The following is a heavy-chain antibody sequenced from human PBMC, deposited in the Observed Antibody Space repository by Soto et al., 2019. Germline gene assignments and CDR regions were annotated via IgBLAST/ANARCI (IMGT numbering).Heavy chain of an antibody. CDR2: INHGGTT. Sequence: SETLSLTCAVYGGSFSDHYCSWIRQSPAKGLEWIGEINHGGTTNCNPSLKSRVSISVDAFKNQFSLKLTSVTAADTAVYYCASRYGLRKYYFAYWGQGTPVTVSS. J-gene: IGHJ4*02. CDR1: GGSFSDHY. V-gene: IGHV4-34*01. CDR3: ASRYGLRKYYFAY. D-gene: IGHD3-10*01.